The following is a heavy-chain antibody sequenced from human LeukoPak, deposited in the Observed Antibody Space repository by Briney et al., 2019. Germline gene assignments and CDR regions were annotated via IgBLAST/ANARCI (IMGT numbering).Heavy chain of an antibody. D-gene: IGHD2-15*01. CDR2: ISGSGGST. CDR1: GFTFSSYA. V-gene: IGHV3-23*01. J-gene: IGHJ4*02. CDR3: AKDSTCSGGSCYGPFDY. Sequence: GGSLRLSCAASGFTFSSYAMSWVRQAPGKGLEWVSAISGSGGSTYYADSVKGRFTISRDNSKNTLYLQMNSLRAEDTAVYYCAKDSTCSGGSCYGPFDYWGQGTLVTVSS.